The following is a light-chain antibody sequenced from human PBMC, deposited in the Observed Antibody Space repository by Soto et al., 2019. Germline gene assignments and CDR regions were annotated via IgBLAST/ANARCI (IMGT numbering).Light chain of an antibody. V-gene: IGKV3-20*01. CDR2: GAS. CDR1: QSVSNNF. Sequence: EIVLTQSPGTLSLSPGESAALSCRASQSVSNNFVAWYQRKSGQAPRLLIYGASYRATDIPYRFTGSGSGTDFTLTITRLEPDDFAVYYCQQYGGSPPTLGQGNKVEVK. J-gene: IGKJ1*01. CDR3: QQYGGSPPT.